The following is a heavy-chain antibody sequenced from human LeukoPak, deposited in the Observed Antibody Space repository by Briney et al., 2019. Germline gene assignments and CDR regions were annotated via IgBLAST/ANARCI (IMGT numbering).Heavy chain of an antibody. Sequence: GGSLRLSCAAPGFTFSSYALSWVRQAPGKGLEWVSFISPSGDRTSNADSVEGRFTISRDNTRNTLCLQMNSLRDEDTGVYYCAIMHGYYDGSGFWVQWGQGTLVTVSS. CDR2: ISPSGDRT. J-gene: IGHJ4*02. CDR1: GFTFSSYA. V-gene: IGHV3-23*01. CDR3: AIMHGYYDGSGFWVQ. D-gene: IGHD3-22*01.